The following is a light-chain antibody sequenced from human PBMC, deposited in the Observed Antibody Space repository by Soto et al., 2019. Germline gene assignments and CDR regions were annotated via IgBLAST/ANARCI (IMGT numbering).Light chain of an antibody. V-gene: IGKV3-15*01. CDR3: QQYDKWPPLT. Sequence: EIVMTQSPATLSVSPGERATLSCRASQSVSSNLAWYQQKPGQAPRLLIHGASTRAAGIPARFSGSGSGTDFTLSISSLQSEDSAIYYCQQYDKWPPLTFGGGTKVEF. CDR1: QSVSSN. J-gene: IGKJ4*01. CDR2: GAS.